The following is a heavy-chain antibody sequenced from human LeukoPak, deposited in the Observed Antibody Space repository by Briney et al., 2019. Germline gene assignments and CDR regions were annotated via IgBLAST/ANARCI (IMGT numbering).Heavy chain of an antibody. D-gene: IGHD6-13*01. CDR3: ARDRGSSWYRLLDY. CDR2: INPNSGGT. CDR1: GYAFTGYY. V-gene: IGHV1-2*06. Sequence: GASVKVSCKASGYAFTGYYMHWVRQAPGQGLEWMGRINPNSGGTNYAQKFQGRVTVTRDTSISTAYMELSRLRSDDTAVYYCARDRGSSWYRLLDYWGQGTLVTVSS. J-gene: IGHJ4*02.